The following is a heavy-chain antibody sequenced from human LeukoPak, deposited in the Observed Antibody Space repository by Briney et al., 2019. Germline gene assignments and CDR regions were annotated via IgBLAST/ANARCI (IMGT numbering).Heavy chain of an antibody. J-gene: IGHJ4*02. CDR1: GFTFSSYA. CDR2: ISYDGSNK. V-gene: IGHV3-30-3*01. CDR3: ARVPPFGAYYDSTGYFDS. Sequence: GRSLRLSCAASGFTFSSYAMHWVRQAPGKGLEWVAVISYDGSNKYYADSVKGRFTISRDNSKNTLYLQMNSLRAEDTAVYYCARVPPFGAYYDSTGYFDSWGQGTLVAVSP. D-gene: IGHD3-22*01.